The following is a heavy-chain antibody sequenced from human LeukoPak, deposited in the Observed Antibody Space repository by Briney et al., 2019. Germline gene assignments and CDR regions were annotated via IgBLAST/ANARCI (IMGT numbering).Heavy chain of an antibody. CDR3: ARRQKLAS. Sequence: PRGSYELSCAASGFTFSSYWMSWVRQAPGKGLEWVANINEDGRDKYYVDSVKGRFTISRENAENSLYLQMNSLRADDTAVYYCARRQKLASWGEGT. CDR2: INEDGRDK. D-gene: IGHD6-13*01. CDR1: GFTFSSYW. J-gene: IGHJ1*01. V-gene: IGHV3-7*04.